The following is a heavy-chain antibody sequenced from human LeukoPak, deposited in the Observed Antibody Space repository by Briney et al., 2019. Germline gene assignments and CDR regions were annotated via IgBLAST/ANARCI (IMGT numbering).Heavy chain of an antibody. CDR2: IIPISGTA. CDR3: ARADLGYSHGLRFDY. CDR1: GGTFSSYA. Sequence: SVKVSCKASGGTFSSYAISWVRQAPGQGLEWMGGIIPISGTANYAQKFQGRVTITADESTSTAYMELSSLRSEDTAVYYCARADLGYSHGLRFDYWGQGTLVTVSS. J-gene: IGHJ4*02. D-gene: IGHD5-18*01. V-gene: IGHV1-69*01.